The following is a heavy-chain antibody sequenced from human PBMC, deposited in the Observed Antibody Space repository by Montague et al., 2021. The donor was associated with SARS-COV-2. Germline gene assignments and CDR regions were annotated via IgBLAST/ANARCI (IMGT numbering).Heavy chain of an antibody. J-gene: IGHJ6*02. V-gene: IGHV4-39*07. CDR1: GGSISSSSYD. CDR2: VYYSGST. CDR3: ARNGSLGFAIFIGPRHYSYGMDV. D-gene: IGHD3-9*01. Sequence: SETLSLTCTVSGGSISSSSYDWGWIRQPPGKGLEWIGMVYYSGSTYYNPSLKSRVAISVDTSKNQFSLKLSSVTAADTAVYYCARNGSLGFAIFIGPRHYSYGMDVWGQGTTVTVSS.